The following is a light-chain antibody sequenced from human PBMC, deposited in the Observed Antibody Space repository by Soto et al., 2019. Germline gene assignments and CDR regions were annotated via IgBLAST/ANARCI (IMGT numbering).Light chain of an antibody. CDR3: QQYSTYPWT. CDR2: DAS. CDR1: QSISTW. V-gene: IGKV1-5*01. J-gene: IGKJ1*01. Sequence: DIQLTQSPSTLSASVGDRVSSTCRASQSISTWLAWYQQKPGKAPKLLIFDASSLESRVSSRFSGRGSGTQFTLTIISLQPDDFATYYCQQYSTYPWTFGQGAKVEFK.